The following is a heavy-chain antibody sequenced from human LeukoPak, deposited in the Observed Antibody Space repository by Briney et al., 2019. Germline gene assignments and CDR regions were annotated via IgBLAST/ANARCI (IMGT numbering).Heavy chain of an antibody. D-gene: IGHD5-24*01. CDR2: ISSSSSYI. CDR3: ARTRDGYNTKWFDP. V-gene: IGHV3-21*01. CDR1: GFTFRNYG. J-gene: IGHJ5*02. Sequence: GGSLRLSCEVSGFTFRNYGMNWVRQAPGKGLEWVSSISSSSSYIYYADSVKGRFTISRDNAKNSLYLQMNSLRAEDTAVYYCARTRDGYNTKWFDPWGQGTLVTVSS.